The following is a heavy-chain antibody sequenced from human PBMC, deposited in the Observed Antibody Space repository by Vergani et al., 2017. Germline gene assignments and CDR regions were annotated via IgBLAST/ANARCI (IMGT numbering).Heavy chain of an antibody. J-gene: IGHJ6*02. CDR1: GGSISSGGYS. Sequence: QLQLQESGSGLEKPSQTLSLTCAVSGGSISSGGYSWSWIRQPAGKGLEWIGYIYHSGSTYYNPSLKRRVTISVDRSKNQFSLKLSSVTAADTAVYYCARCTYGSRLAGGMDVWGQGTTVTVSS. D-gene: IGHD3-10*01. CDR3: ARCTYGSRLAGGMDV. V-gene: IGHV4-30-2*01. CDR2: IYHSGST.